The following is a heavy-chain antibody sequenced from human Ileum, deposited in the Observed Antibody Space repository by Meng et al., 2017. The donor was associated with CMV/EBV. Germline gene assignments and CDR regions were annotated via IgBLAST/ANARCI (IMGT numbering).Heavy chain of an antibody. V-gene: IGHV4-39*07. CDR2: ITYSETT. Sequence: QLQLKESGPQLVTPSTTPSLTCTFSGDYVKMNSYCWAWIRRSPGQGLEWIGTITYSETTYYNLSLKSRLTLSLDTSKNQFSLKLSSVTAADTATYYCARDQTNRWFYYWGQGILVTVSS. D-gene: IGHD3-10*01. CDR1: GDYVKMNSYC. CDR3: ARDQTNRWFYY. J-gene: IGHJ4*02.